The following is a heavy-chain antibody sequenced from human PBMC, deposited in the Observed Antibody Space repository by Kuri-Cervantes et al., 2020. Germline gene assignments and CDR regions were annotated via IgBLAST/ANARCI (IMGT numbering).Heavy chain of an antibody. V-gene: IGHV1-69*01. CDR3: ARAEWEFDNTAMVPGAFDI. D-gene: IGHD5-18*01. J-gene: IGHJ3*02. CDR2: IIPIFGTA. Sequence: KISCKASGGTFSSYAISWVRQAPGQGLEWMGGIIPIFGTANYAQKFQGRVTITADESTSTAYMELSSLRSEDTAVYYCARAEWEFDNTAMVPGAFDIWGQGTMVTVSS. CDR1: GGTFSSYA.